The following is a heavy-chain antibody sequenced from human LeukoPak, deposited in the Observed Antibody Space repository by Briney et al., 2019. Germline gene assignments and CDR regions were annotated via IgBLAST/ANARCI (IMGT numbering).Heavy chain of an antibody. Sequence: GGSLRLSCAASGFTFSSYGMHWVRQAPGKGLEWVAVISYDGSNKYYADSVKGRFTISRDNSKNTLYLQMNSLRAEDTAVYYCARGPAGSHNGMDVWGQGTTVIVSS. CDR2: ISYDGSNK. J-gene: IGHJ6*02. CDR3: ARGPAGSHNGMDV. D-gene: IGHD6-25*01. CDR1: GFTFSSYG. V-gene: IGHV3-30*03.